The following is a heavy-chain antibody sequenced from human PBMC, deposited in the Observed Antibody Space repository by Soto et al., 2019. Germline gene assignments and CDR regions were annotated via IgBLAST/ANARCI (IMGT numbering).Heavy chain of an antibody. D-gene: IGHD3-9*01. CDR1: GGTFSSYA. CDR3: AREGTSGLRYFDWLPAPFDY. Sequence: QVQLVQSGAEVKKPGSSVKVSCKASGGTFSSYAISWVRQAPGQGLEWMGGIIPIFGTANYAQKFQGRVTITADESTSTAYMELSSLRSEDTAVYYCAREGTSGLRYFDWLPAPFDYWGQGTLVTVSS. J-gene: IGHJ4*02. V-gene: IGHV1-69*01. CDR2: IIPIFGTA.